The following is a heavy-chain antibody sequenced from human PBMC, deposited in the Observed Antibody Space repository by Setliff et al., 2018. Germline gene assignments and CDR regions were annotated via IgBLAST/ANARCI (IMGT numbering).Heavy chain of an antibody. Sequence: ASVKVSCKVSGYTLTKLPMHWVRQAPGKGLEWMGGFDFEDGETIYAHKFQGRVTMTEDTSTDTAYMELSSLRSEDTAVYYCATDSIPLTGDLGPYYYYMDVWGKGTTVTVSS. D-gene: IGHD7-27*01. CDR3: ATDSIPLTGDLGPYYYYMDV. J-gene: IGHJ6*03. V-gene: IGHV1-24*01. CDR1: GYTLTKLP. CDR2: FDFEDGET.